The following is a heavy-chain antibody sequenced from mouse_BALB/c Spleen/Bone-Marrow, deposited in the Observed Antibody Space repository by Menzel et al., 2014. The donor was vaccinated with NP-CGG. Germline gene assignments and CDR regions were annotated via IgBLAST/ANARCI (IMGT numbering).Heavy chain of an antibody. J-gene: IGHJ4*01. CDR2: IWGGGST. CDR1: GFSLFRYS. CDR3: ARNPPYGNYEDYYAMDY. D-gene: IGHD2-1*01. Sequence: VHLVESGPGLVAPSQSLSITCTVSGFSLFRYSVHWVRQPPGKGLEWLGMIWGGGSTDYNSALKSRLSISKDNSKSQVFLKMNSLQTDDTAMYYCARNPPYGNYEDYYAMDYWGQGTSVTVSS. V-gene: IGHV2-6-4*01.